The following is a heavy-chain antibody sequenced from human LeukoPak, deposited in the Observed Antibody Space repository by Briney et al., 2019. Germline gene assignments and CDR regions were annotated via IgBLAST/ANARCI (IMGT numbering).Heavy chain of an antibody. D-gene: IGHD3-10*01. CDR2: ISGSGGAT. CDR3: ARGGVDHYGSGTYYLMYYFDH. Sequence: GGSLRLSCAASGFTFDDYGMSWVRQAPGKGLERVSGISGSGGATYYADSVKGRFTVSRDDPHNTLYLQMNSVRAEDTAVYFCARGGVDHYGSGTYYLMYYFDHWGQGALVTVSS. V-gene: IGHV3-23*01. CDR1: GFTFDDYG. J-gene: IGHJ4*02.